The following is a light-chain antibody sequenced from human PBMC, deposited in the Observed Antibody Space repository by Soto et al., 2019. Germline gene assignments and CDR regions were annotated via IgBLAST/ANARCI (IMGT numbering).Light chain of an antibody. CDR2: SYD. CDR1: SSNLGDNA. J-gene: IGLJ1*01. Sequence: TPGQRVTISCSTSSSNLGDNAVNWYQHVPGTAPKLLIYSYDQRPSGVPDRFSGSKYGTSASLAISGLQSEEEADYYCAAWDASLDGYVFGTGTKVTVL. V-gene: IGLV1-44*01. CDR3: AAWDASLDGYV.